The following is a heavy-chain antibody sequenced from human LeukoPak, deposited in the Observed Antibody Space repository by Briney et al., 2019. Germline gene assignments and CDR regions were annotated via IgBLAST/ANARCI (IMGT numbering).Heavy chain of an antibody. V-gene: IGHV3-23*01. J-gene: IGHJ4*02. D-gene: IGHD6-6*01. CDR3: TRDKGTSYLSSFDY. CDR2: ISNSGST. Sequence: GGSLRLSCVGSGFTFSTYGMSWVRQAPGKGLEWVSTISNSGSTYYADSVKGLCTISRDNSKNTLYLQMNSLRAADTAVYYCTRDKGTSYLSSFDYWGQGTLVTVSS. CDR1: GFTFSTYG.